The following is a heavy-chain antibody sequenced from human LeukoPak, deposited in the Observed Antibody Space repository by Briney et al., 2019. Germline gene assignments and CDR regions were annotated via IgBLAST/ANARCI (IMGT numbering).Heavy chain of an antibody. CDR3: ARVGGDSSGSLLEG. V-gene: IGHV4-39*01. Sequence: SETLSLTCTVSGGSISSSSYYWGWIRQPPGKGLEWIGSIYYSGSTYYNPSLKSRVTISVDTSKNQFSLKLSSVTAADTAVYYCARVGGDSSGSLLEGWGQGTLVTVSS. CDR1: GGSISSSSYY. D-gene: IGHD3-22*01. J-gene: IGHJ4*02. CDR2: IYYSGST.